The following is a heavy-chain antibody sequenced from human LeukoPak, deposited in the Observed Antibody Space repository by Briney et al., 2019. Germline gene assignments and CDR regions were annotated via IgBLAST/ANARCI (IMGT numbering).Heavy chain of an antibody. D-gene: IGHD3-10*01. J-gene: IGHJ4*02. Sequence: GETLTLSCAASGFTFSNDWWNWIRQPPGQGLEWVGRIKSKTDGRTTEYAAPVKGRFIIARDDTKNTLFLQMSSLRADDAGVYYCTTNGDYGSGTYGEYWGQGAVVTLS. CDR2: IKSKTDGRTT. V-gene: IGHV3-15*01. CDR1: GFTFSNDW. CDR3: TTNGDYGSGTYGEY.